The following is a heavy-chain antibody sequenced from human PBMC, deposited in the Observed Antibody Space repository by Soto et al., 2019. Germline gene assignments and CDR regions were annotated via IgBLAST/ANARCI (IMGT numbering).Heavy chain of an antibody. CDR2: ISAYNGNT. CDR3: ARDEGYKWNYGGSWFDP. V-gene: IGHV1-18*01. CDR1: GYTFTSYG. D-gene: IGHD1-7*01. Sequence: QVQLVQSGAEVKKPGASVKVSCKASGYTFTSYGISWVRQAPGQGLEWMGWISAYNGNTNYAQKLQGRVTMTTDTSTSTAYMDLRSLRSYDTAVYYCARDEGYKWNYGGSWFDPWGQGTLVTVSS. J-gene: IGHJ5*02.